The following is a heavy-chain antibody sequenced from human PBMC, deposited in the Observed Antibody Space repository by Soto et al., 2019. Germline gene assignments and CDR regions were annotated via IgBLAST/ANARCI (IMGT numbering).Heavy chain of an antibody. Sequence: GASVKVSCKASGYTFTSYGIGWVRQAPGQGLEWMGWISAYNGNTNYAQKLQGRVTMTTDTSTSTAYMELRSLRSGDTAVYYCARDPRSFHYYDSSGPIDYWGQGTLVTVSS. CDR1: GYTFTSYG. V-gene: IGHV1-18*01. D-gene: IGHD3-22*01. CDR3: ARDPRSFHYYDSSGPIDY. J-gene: IGHJ4*02. CDR2: ISAYNGNT.